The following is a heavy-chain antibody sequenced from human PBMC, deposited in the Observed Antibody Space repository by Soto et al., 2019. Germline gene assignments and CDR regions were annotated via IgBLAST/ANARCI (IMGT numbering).Heavy chain of an antibody. CDR2: IIPIFGTA. J-gene: IGHJ6*02. Sequence: QVQLVQSGAEVKRPGSSVKVSCKASGGTFSSYAISWVRQAPGQGLEWMGGIIPIFGTANYAQKFQGRVTITADESTSTAYMELSSLRSEDTAVYYCARDADYSNYKYLRYYGMDVWGQGTTVTVSS. V-gene: IGHV1-69*12. CDR3: ARDADYSNYKYLRYYGMDV. CDR1: GGTFSSYA. D-gene: IGHD4-4*01.